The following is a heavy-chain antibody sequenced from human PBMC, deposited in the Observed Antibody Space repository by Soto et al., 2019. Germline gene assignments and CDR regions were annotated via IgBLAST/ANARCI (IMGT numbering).Heavy chain of an antibody. CDR3: ARASSVVVQAAILPGVLDDAFDV. V-gene: IGHV3-30-3*01. CDR2: ISYDGSNK. D-gene: IGHD2-2*01. CDR1: GFNFSSYA. J-gene: IGHJ3*01. Sequence: QVHLVESGGGVVQPGRSLILSCAASGFNFSSYAMHWVRQAPGKGLEWVAVISYDGSNKYHADAVKGRFTISRDNSKNPPYLQMKSLSAEDTAVYYWARASSVVVQAAILPGVLDDAFDVWGQGTMVTVSS.